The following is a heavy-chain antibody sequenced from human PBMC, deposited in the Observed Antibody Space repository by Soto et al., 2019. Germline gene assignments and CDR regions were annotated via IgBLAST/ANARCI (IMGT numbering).Heavy chain of an antibody. J-gene: IGHJ4*02. Sequence: EVQLVESGGGLVQPGGSLRLSCSASGFTYSAYYMNWVRQAPGKGLEWVANIKADGTKTFYADSVRGRFTISRDNAKNSLYLQMNSLRAEDTAVYYCASLNWEVPATGPWGRGTLVTVSS. CDR2: IKADGTKT. CDR3: ASLNWEVPATGP. D-gene: IGHD2-2*01. CDR1: GFTYSAYY. V-gene: IGHV3-7*03.